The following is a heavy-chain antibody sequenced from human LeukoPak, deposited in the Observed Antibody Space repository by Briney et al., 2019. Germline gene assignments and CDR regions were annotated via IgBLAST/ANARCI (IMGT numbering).Heavy chain of an antibody. J-gene: IGHJ3*02. CDR1: GDSISSSNSY. CDR2: IYYSGNT. V-gene: IGHV4-39*01. Sequence: SETLSLTCTVSGDSISSSNSYWGWIRQPPGKGLEWIGSIYYSGNTYYNASLKSRVTISVDTSKNQFSLKLSSVTAADTAVYFCARGPYSYDSSGAFDIWGQGTMVTVSS. CDR3: ARGPYSYDSSGAFDI. D-gene: IGHD3-22*01.